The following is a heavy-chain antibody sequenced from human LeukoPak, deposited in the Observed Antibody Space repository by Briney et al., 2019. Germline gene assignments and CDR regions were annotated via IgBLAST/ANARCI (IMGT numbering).Heavy chain of an antibody. J-gene: IGHJ6*03. CDR2: ISSSGSTI. CDR3: ARVGGITLALAPSPFPDYNYYYMDV. V-gene: IGHV3-48*03. Sequence: GSLRLSCAASGFTFSSYEMNWVRQAPGKGLEWVSYISSSGSTIYYADSVKGRFTISRDNAKNSLYLQMNGLRAEDTAVYYCARVGGITLALAPSPFPDYNYYYMDVWGKGTTVTVSS. CDR1: GFTFSSYE. D-gene: IGHD3-10*01.